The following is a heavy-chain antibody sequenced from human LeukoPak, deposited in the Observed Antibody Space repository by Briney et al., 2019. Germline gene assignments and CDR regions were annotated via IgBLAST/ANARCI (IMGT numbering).Heavy chain of an antibody. Sequence: TGGSLRLSCAASGFTFSSYWMSWVRQAPGKGLEWVANIKQDGSEKYYVDSVRGRFTITRDNAQNFMSLQMNNLKPEDTAVYYCARDTNNGLDVWGRGTTVTVS. CDR3: ARDTNNGLDV. V-gene: IGHV3-7*03. J-gene: IGHJ6*02. CDR1: GFTFSSYW. D-gene: IGHD1-20*01. CDR2: IKQDGSEK.